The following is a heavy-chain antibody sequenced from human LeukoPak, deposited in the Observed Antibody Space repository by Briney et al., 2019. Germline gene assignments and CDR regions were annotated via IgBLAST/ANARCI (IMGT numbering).Heavy chain of an antibody. D-gene: IGHD3-10*01. CDR1: GGSISSYY. V-gene: IGHV4-59*12. J-gene: IGHJ6*03. CDR2: IYYSGST. CDR3: AGSGHHYYYYYMDV. Sequence: PSETLSLTCTVSGGSISSYYWSWIRQPPGKGLEWIGYIYYSGSTNYNPSLKSRVTISVDTSKNQFSLKLSSVTAADTAVYYCAGSGHHYYYYYMDVWGKGTTVTVYS.